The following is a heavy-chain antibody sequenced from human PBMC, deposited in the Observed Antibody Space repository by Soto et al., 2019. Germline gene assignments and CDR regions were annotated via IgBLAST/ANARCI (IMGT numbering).Heavy chain of an antibody. CDR2: IGTAGDP. D-gene: IGHD3-22*01. Sequence: GGSVRLSCAASGFILSGYDMHWVRQATGEGLEWVSAIGTAGDPYYSGSVKGRFTISRGNAENSVYLQMNSLRAGDTAVYYCARAGYDSSGYYFYAMDVWGPGTTVTVSS. CDR1: GFILSGYD. J-gene: IGHJ6*02. V-gene: IGHV3-13*05. CDR3: ARAGYDSSGYYFYAMDV.